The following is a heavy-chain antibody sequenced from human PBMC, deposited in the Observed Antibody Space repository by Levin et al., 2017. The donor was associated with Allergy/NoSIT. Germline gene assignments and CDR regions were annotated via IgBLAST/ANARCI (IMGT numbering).Heavy chain of an antibody. Sequence: GGSLRLSCAASGFTFSSYGMHWVRQAPGKGLEWVAVISYDGSNKYYADSVKGRFTISRDNSKNTLYLQMNSLRAEDTAVYYCAKDLEPQSYSSGWYRTTGFDYWGQGTLVTVSS. CDR1: GFTFSSYG. V-gene: IGHV3-30*18. J-gene: IGHJ4*02. D-gene: IGHD6-19*01. CDR2: ISYDGSNK. CDR3: AKDLEPQSYSSGWYRTTGFDY.